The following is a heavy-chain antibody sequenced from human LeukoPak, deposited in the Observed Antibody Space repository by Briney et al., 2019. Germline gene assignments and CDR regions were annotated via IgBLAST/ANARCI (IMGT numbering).Heavy chain of an antibody. CDR3: AREGLKNVHNPLGY. Sequence: PETLSLTCAVYGGSLSGYYWTRIRQPPGKGLGWIGEIKQSERTNYNPSLKSRVTISIDTSKNQFSLKLTSVTAADTAVYYCAREGLKNVHNPLGYWGQGTLVTVPS. CDR1: GGSLSGYY. D-gene: IGHD5-24*01. CDR2: IKQSERT. J-gene: IGHJ4*02. V-gene: IGHV4-34*01.